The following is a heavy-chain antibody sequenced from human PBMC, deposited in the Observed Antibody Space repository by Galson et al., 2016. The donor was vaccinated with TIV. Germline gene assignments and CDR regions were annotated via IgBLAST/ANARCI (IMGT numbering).Heavy chain of an antibody. Sequence: SVKVSCKASGYTFNYYAIHWVRQAPGQRLEWMGWINAGNGNAKYSQTFQGRVTITTDTSATTAYMELTSLRSEDTAVYYCARDRLIDGVAPAALDIWGQGTMVTVSS. J-gene: IGHJ3*02. CDR2: INAGNGNA. V-gene: IGHV1-3*01. CDR1: GYTFNYYA. D-gene: IGHD3-3*01. CDR3: ARDRLIDGVAPAALDI.